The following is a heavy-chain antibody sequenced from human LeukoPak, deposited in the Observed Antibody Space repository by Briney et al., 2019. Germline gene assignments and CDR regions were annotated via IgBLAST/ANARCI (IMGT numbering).Heavy chain of an antibody. D-gene: IGHD1-26*01. J-gene: IGHJ4*02. Sequence: GGSLRLSCAASGFTFSSYAMSWVRQAPGKGLEWVSAISGSGGSTYYADSVKGRFTISRDNSKNTLYLQMNSLRAEDTAVYYCAKETLLYNWELLRVRPYFDYWGQGTLVTVSS. V-gene: IGHV3-23*01. CDR2: ISGSGGST. CDR1: GFTFSSYA. CDR3: AKETLLYNWELLRVRPYFDY.